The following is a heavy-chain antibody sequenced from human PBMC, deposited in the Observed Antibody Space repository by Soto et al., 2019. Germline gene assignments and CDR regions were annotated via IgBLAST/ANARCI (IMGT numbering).Heavy chain of an antibody. CDR1: GYTFSSFG. D-gene: IGHD2-15*01. CDR3: ARDLLREAVQTNYLDF. CDR2: ISSYNDDK. V-gene: IGHV1-18*01. Sequence: ASVKVSCKTTGYTFSSFGVSWVRQAPGHGLEWVGWISSYNDDKKYAQKFQGRVTITKDTSTNTAYMELRSLTSDDTGVYYCARDLLREAVQTNYLDFWGQGNPVT. J-gene: IGHJ4*02.